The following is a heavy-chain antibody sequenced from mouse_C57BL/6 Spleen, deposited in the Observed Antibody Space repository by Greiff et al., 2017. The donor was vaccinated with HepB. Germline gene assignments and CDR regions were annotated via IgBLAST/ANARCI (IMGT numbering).Heavy chain of an antibody. CDR1: GYTFTGYW. CDR2: ILPGSGST. V-gene: IGHV1-9*01. CDR3: ARRVTTVVAGNYFDY. D-gene: IGHD1-1*01. J-gene: IGHJ2*01. Sequence: VQLQQSGAELMKPGASVKLSCKATGYTFTGYWIEWVKQRPGHGLEWIGEILPGSGSTIYNEKFKGKATFTADTSSNTAYMQLSSLTTEDSAIYYCARRVTTVVAGNYFDYWGQGTTLTVSS.